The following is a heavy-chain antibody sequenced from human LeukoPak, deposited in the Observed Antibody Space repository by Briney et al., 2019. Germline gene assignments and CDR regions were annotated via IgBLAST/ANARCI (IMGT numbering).Heavy chain of an antibody. Sequence: GGSLRLSCAASGFTFSSYAMHWVRQAPGTGLQWVAFMSYDGSNEYYADSVKGRFTISRDNSKNTLYLQMNSLSAEDTAVYYCATRGDSAYYYDSSGYYPFDYWGQGTLVTVSS. D-gene: IGHD3-22*01. CDR3: ATRGDSAYYYDSSGYYPFDY. J-gene: IGHJ4*02. CDR1: GFTFSSYA. CDR2: MSYDGSNE. V-gene: IGHV3-30*04.